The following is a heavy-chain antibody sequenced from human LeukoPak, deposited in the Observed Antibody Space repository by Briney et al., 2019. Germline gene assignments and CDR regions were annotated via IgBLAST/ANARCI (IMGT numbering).Heavy chain of an antibody. V-gene: IGHV6-1*01. CDR1: GDIVSSNSAA. J-gene: IGHJ1*01. CDR3: ARTLNGYFQY. Sequence: SQTLSLTCAISGDIVSSNSAAWTWIRQSPSRGLEWLGRTYYRSKWYNDYAVSVKSRVTINPDTSKNQFSLQLNSATPEDTAVYYCARTLNGYFQYWGQGTLVTVSS. CDR2: TYYRSKWYN.